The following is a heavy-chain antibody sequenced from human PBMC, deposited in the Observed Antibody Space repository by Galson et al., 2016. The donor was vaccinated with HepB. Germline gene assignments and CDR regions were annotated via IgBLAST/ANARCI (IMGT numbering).Heavy chain of an antibody. V-gene: IGHV3-23*01. Sequence: SLRLSCAASGFTFSNSPMAWVRQAPGKGLEWVSATTGSGTNTYYADSVRGRFAISRDNSQNTLYLHMSSLRADDAAGYYCVRVPGAPDSDYWGQGTLVTVSS. CDR3: VRVPGAPDSDY. D-gene: IGHD3-10*01. CDR1: GFTFSNSP. J-gene: IGHJ4*02. CDR2: TTGSGTNT.